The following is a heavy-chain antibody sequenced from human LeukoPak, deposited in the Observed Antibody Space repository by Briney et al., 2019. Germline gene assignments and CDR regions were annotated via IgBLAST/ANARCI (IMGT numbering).Heavy chain of an antibody. Sequence: RSGRSLRLSCSASGFTFNSAWMSSVRQVPGKGLECVARFTSKVNGATADYAAPVKGRFVISRDDSRDTLSMEMNSLRTEDTAVYHCVADVPPSNSGLYEAQIDFWGQGTLVTVSS. D-gene: IGHD6-19*01. CDR2: FTSKVNGATA. J-gene: IGHJ4*02. CDR3: VADVPPSNSGLYEAQIDF. CDR1: GFTFNSAW. V-gene: IGHV3-15*01.